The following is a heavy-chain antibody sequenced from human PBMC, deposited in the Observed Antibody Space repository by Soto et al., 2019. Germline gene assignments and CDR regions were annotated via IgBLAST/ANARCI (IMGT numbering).Heavy chain of an antibody. Sequence: QVQLVQSGAEVKKPGSSVKVSCKASGGTFSSYSINWVRQAPGQGLEWMGGIIPIFGTANYAQKFQGRVPLTADESTSTAHMELSSLRNEDTAVYYCARPFQSWPGGWYVDIWGRGTLVTVSS. V-gene: IGHV1-69*01. D-gene: IGHD3-16*01. CDR2: IIPIFGTA. CDR3: ARPFQSWPGGWYVDI. CDR1: GGTFSSYS. J-gene: IGHJ2*01.